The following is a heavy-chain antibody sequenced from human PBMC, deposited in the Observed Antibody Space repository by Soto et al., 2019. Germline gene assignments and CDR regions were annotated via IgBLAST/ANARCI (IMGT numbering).Heavy chain of an antibody. J-gene: IGHJ4*02. Sequence: QVHLVESGGGVAQPGRSLRLSCAASGFTFSSYGIHWVRQAPGKGLEWVAVISYDGRNTYYGDSVKGRFTVSRDNSKNTLYLQMNSLRAEDTAVYYCAKDRTYRDSWPSGPFDYWGQGTLVTVSS. CDR3: AKDRTYRDSWPSGPFDY. D-gene: IGHD6-13*01. CDR1: GFTFSSYG. CDR2: ISYDGRNT. V-gene: IGHV3-30*18.